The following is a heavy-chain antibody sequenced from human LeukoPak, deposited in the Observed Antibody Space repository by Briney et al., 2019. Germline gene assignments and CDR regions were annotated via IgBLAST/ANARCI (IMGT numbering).Heavy chain of an antibody. V-gene: IGHV4-59*11. D-gene: IGHD3-16*01. Sequence: SETLSLTCTVPGGSISNHYWSWIRQPPGKGLEWIGYIYYSGSTNYNPSLRSRVTISVDTSKNQFSLKMRSVTAPETAVYYCARNYFTTAVMLFDYWGQGTLVTVSS. CDR1: GGSISNHY. J-gene: IGHJ4*02. CDR2: IYYSGST. CDR3: ARNYFTTAVMLFDY.